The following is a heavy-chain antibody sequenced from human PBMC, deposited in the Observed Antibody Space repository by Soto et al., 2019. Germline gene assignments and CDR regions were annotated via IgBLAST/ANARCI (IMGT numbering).Heavy chain of an antibody. CDR3: ARLPAIATVGTGYNYHSMDV. CDR2: IYYSGST. CDR1: GGSINNYY. J-gene: IGHJ6*03. D-gene: IGHD6-13*01. V-gene: IGHV4-59*08. Sequence: QVQLQESGPGLVKPSETLSLTCTVSGGSINNYYWCWIRQPPGKGLEWIGYIYYSGSTNYNPSLTSLPTISVATSKNPLSLNLSSVTAADTAIYYCARLPAIATVGTGYNYHSMDVWGKGTAVSVSS.